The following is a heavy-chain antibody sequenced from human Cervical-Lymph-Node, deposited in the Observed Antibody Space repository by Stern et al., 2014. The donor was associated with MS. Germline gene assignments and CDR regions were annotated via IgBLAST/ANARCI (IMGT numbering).Heavy chain of an antibody. CDR3: ARLSTAVEF. CDR1: GASFSSHY. Sequence: VQLVESGPGLVKPSETLSLTCAVSGASFSSHYWGWIRQPPGKGLEWIGLISHGGDTKYNPSLKSRVTMSLDTPRKQFSLKVTSVTAADTAVYYCARLSTAVEFWGQGTLVTVSS. V-gene: IGHV4-59*08. CDR2: ISHGGDT. J-gene: IGHJ4*02.